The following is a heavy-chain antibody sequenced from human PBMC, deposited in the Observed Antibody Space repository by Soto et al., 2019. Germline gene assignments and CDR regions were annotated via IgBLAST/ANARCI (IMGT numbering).Heavy chain of an antibody. J-gene: IGHJ6*02. D-gene: IGHD3-10*01. CDR1: GGSLSSSIYY. V-gene: IGHV4-39*01. CDR3: ARKSGGSGSYYDFYYYYYGMDV. CDR2: IYYSGST. Sequence: SETLSLTCTVAGGSLSSSIYYWGWIRQPPGKGLEWIGSIYYSGSTYYNPSLKSRVTISVDTSKNQFSLKLSSVTAADTAVYYCARKSGGSGSYYDFYYYYYGMDVWGQGTTVTVSS.